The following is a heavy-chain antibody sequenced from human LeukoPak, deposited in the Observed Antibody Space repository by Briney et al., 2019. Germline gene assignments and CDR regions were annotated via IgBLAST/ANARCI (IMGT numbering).Heavy chain of an antibody. CDR1: GFTFSSYG. V-gene: IGHV3-30*18. CDR2: ISYDGSNK. Sequence: PGGSLRLSCAASGFTFSSYGMHWVRQAPGKGLEWVAVISYDGSNKYYADSVKGRFTISRDNSKNTLFLQMNSLRTDDTSVYFCAKFAYNWNAPDGFDMWGQGTMVIVSS. CDR3: AKFAYNWNAPDGFDM. D-gene: IGHD1-1*01. J-gene: IGHJ3*02.